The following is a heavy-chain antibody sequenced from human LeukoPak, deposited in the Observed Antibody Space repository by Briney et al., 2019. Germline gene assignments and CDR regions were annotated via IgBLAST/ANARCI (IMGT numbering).Heavy chain of an antibody. D-gene: IGHD2/OR15-2a*01. CDR3: ARGRRVFYY. CDR1: GGSFSGYY. V-gene: IGHV4-34*01. Sequence: ASETLSLTCAVCGGSFSGYYWSWIRQPPGKGLEWIGEINHSGSTNYNPSLKSRVTISVDTSKNQFSLKLSSVTAADTAVYYCARGRRVFYYWGQGTLVTVSS. CDR2: INHSGST. J-gene: IGHJ4*02.